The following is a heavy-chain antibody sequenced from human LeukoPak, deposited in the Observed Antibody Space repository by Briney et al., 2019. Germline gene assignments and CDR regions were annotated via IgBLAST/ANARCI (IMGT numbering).Heavy chain of an antibody. CDR3: AKAVDGRGYYFERGADF. V-gene: IGHV3-23*01. J-gene: IGHJ4*02. D-gene: IGHD3-22*01. CDR2: ISGNGAHP. Sequence: GGSLRLSCAASEFTLSSYAMSWVRQAPGKGLEWVSSISGNGAHPYYADSVKGRFTISRDFSRNAVYLQMSSLRVEDTAEYYCAKAVDGRGYYFERGADFWGQGTMVTVSS. CDR1: EFTLSSYA.